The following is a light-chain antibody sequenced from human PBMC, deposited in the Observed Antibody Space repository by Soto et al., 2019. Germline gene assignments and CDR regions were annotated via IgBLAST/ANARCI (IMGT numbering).Light chain of an antibody. V-gene: IGKV3-20*01. J-gene: IGKJ4*01. CDR3: QQYERSPTT. Sequence: EIVLTQSPGTLSLSPGERATLSCSASKSVSSTYLAWYQPKPGQAPSLLIYVASRRATGIPDRFSGSGSGTDFTLTISRLEPEDFAVYYCQQYERSPTTVGGGTKVSIQ. CDR1: KSVSSTY. CDR2: VAS.